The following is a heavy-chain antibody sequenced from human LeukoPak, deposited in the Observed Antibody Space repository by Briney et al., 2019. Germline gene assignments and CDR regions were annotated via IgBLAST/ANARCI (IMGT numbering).Heavy chain of an antibody. Sequence: SETLSLTCAVSGGSSSSYYWSWIRQPPGKGLEWIGYIHDSGSTNYNPSLNNRVTFSLDTSKNQFFLKLSSVTAADTAVYYCATYIVGAYNWCDPWGQGTLVTVSS. D-gene: IGHD1-26*01. CDR2: IHDSGST. CDR3: ATYIVGAYNWCDP. V-gene: IGHV4-59*01. J-gene: IGHJ5*02. CDR1: GGSSSSYY.